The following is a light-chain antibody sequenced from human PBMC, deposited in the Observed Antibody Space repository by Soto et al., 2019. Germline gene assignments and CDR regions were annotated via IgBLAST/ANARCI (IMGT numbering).Light chain of an antibody. J-gene: IGKJ4*01. CDR3: QQRTNWPLT. CDR2: DAS. Sequence: VLTQSPATLSSSPGETATLSCKASQSVGIYLAWYQQKPGQAPRLLIYDASNRATDIPARFSGGGSGTDFTLTISSLEPEDFAVYYCQQRTNWPLTFGGGTKVEI. V-gene: IGKV3-11*01. CDR1: QSVGIY.